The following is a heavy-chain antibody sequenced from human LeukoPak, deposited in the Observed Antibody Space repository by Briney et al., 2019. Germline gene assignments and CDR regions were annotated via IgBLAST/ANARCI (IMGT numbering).Heavy chain of an antibody. V-gene: IGHV3-21*01. J-gene: IGHJ6*02. CDR1: GFTFSSYS. D-gene: IGHD5-12*01. CDR3: ARDQGYSGYDWTMGYYYYGMDV. Sequence: GGSLRLSCAASGFTFSSYSMNWVRQAPGKGLEWVSSISSSSSCIYYADSVKGRFTISRDNAKNSLYLQMNSLRAEDTAVYYCARDQGYSGYDWTMGYYYYGMDVWGQGTTVTVSS. CDR2: ISSSSSCI.